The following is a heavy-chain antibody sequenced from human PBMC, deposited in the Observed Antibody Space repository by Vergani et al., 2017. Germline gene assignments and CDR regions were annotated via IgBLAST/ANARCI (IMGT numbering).Heavy chain of an antibody. V-gene: IGHV3-30*02. CDR1: GFTLSNYD. Sequence: QVQLVESGGGVVQRGGSLRPPCPTSGFTLSNYDMQWIRQGPGKGREFVAFIQFDGSNQYYADSVKGRFTLSRDFSKNTLYLQMNSLRTDDTATYYCAKHFRGWGIDYWGQGTQVIVSS. D-gene: IGHD3-16*01. CDR2: IQFDGSNQ. J-gene: IGHJ4*02. CDR3: AKHFRGWGIDY.